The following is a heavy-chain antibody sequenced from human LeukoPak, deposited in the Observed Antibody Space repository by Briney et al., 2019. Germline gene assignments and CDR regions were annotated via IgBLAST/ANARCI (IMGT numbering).Heavy chain of an antibody. CDR3: ARSQNYYGSGDY. J-gene: IGHJ4*02. Sequence: SETLSLTCTVSGGSVSNGNYYWCWLRQPPGKALEWIGYIYYSGNTNYNPSLEGRVTISVDTSKNHFSVKLSSVTAADTAVYYCARSQNYYGSGDYWSQGTLVTVSS. CDR2: IYYSGNT. V-gene: IGHV4-61*03. D-gene: IGHD3-10*01. CDR1: GGSVSNGNYY.